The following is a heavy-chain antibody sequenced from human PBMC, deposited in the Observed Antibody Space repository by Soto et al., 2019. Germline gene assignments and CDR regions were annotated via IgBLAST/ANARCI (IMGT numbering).Heavy chain of an antibody. CDR2: IYYSGST. J-gene: IGHJ6*02. Sequence: PSETLSLTCTVSGGSISSSSYYWGWIRQPPGKGLEWIGSIYYSGSTYYNPSLKSRVTISVDTSKNQFSLKLSSVTAADTAVYYCARAQDIVLVPAAMSDYYGMDVWGQGTTVTVSS. V-gene: IGHV4-39*01. D-gene: IGHD2-2*01. CDR1: GGSISSSSYY. CDR3: ARAQDIVLVPAAMSDYYGMDV.